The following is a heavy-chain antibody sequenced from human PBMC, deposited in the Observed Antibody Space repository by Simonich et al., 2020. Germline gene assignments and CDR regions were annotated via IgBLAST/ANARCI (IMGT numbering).Heavy chain of an antibody. CDR3: ARDTDSSGYCGH. V-gene: IGHV1-2*06. Sequence: QVQLVQSGAEVKKPGASVKVSCKASGYTFTGSYMHWVRQAPGQGLEWMRRINPNSGGTNYAQKFQGRVTMTRDTSISTAYMELSRLRSDDTAVYYCARDTDSSGYCGHWGQGTLVTVSS. CDR2: INPNSGGT. J-gene: IGHJ4*02. D-gene: IGHD3-22*01. CDR1: GYTFTGSY.